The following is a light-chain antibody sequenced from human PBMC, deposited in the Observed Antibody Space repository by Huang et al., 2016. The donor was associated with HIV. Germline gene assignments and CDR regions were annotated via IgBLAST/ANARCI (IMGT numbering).Light chain of an antibody. CDR3: QQRSNWPLT. V-gene: IGKV3-11*01. CDR2: DAS. J-gene: IGKJ4*01. Sequence: EIVLTQSPVTLSLSPGQRATLSCRASHSVGTYLAWYQQKPGQPPKLLIYDASNRATGIPARFSCRGSWTDFTLTITNLAPEDFAVYYCQQRSNWPLTFGGGTKVDIK. CDR1: HSVGTY.